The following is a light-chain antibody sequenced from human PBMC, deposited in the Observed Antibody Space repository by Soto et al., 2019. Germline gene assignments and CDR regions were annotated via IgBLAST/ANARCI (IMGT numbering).Light chain of an antibody. CDR3: QQYDSSPRT. Sequence: EVVLTQSPGTLSLSPGERATLPCRASQSLSSSKLVWYQQKPGQAPRLLIYGASSSATGIPDRFIGSGSGTDVTLTISRLEPDDFAVYYCQQYDSSPRTFGQGTKLEIK. J-gene: IGKJ2*01. V-gene: IGKV3-20*01. CDR1: QSLSSSK. CDR2: GAS.